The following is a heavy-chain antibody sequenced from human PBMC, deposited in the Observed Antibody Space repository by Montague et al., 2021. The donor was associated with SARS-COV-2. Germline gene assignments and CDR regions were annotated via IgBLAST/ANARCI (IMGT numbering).Heavy chain of an antibody. V-gene: IGHV4-31*03. D-gene: IGHD1-20*01. Sequence: TLSLTCTVSGGSISSGDSYWSWIRQPPGKGLEWIGFMFHNGSSYYNPSLKSRVLISVDTSKNQFSLKLISVTAADTAVYYCARDWESDITDNRFDPWGQGTLATVS. J-gene: IGHJ5*02. CDR2: MFHNGSS. CDR1: GGSISSGDSY. CDR3: ARDWESDITDNRFDP.